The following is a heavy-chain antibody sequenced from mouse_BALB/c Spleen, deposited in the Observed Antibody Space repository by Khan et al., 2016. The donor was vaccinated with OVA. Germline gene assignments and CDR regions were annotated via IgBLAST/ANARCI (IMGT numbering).Heavy chain of an antibody. J-gene: IGHJ1*01. V-gene: IGHV5-6-3*01. CDR3: ARVYYRYDEGYWYFDV. CDR1: GCTFSGYG. CDR2: INSNGITS. Sequence: EVELVESGGVLVQPGGSLKLSCAASGCTFSGYGMSWVRQTPDKRLELVATINSNGITSYYPDSVKGRFTISRDNAKNTLHLQMSSLKSEDTAMYYCARVYYRYDEGYWYFDVWGAGTTVTVSS. D-gene: IGHD2-14*01.